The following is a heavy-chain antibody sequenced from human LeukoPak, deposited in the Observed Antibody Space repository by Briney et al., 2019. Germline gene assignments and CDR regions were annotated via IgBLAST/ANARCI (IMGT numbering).Heavy chain of an antibody. J-gene: IGHJ3*02. CDR3: AKVNHYYDSSGYYQAGAFDI. Sequence: GGSLRLSCAASGFTFSSYGMSWVRQAPGKGLEWVSAVSGNGGSTYYADSVKGRFTISRDNSKNTLYLQMNSLRAEDTAVYYCAKVNHYYDSSGYYQAGAFDIWGQGTMVTVSS. CDR1: GFTFSSYG. CDR2: VSGNGGST. V-gene: IGHV3-23*01. D-gene: IGHD3-22*01.